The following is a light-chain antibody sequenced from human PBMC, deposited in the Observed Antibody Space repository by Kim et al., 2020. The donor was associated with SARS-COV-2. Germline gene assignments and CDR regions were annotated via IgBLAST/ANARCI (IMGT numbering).Light chain of an antibody. V-gene: IGKV1-5*03. Sequence: DIQMTQSPSTLSASVGDRVTITCRASPTISTWLAWYQQKPGKAPKLLLYLASTLESGVPSRFSGSGSGTEFTLTIDSLQPDDFATYYCQHYIRFPYTFGQGTKLEI. J-gene: IGKJ2*01. CDR3: QHYIRFPYT. CDR1: PTISTW. CDR2: LAS.